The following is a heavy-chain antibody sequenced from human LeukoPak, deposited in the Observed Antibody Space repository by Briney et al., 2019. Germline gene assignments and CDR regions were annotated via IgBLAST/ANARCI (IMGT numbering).Heavy chain of an antibody. CDR3: ARNYDSSGYTAFGY. CDR2: IYYSGST. D-gene: IGHD3-22*01. J-gene: IGHJ4*02. Sequence: KPSETLSLTCTVSGGSISRYYWSWIRQPPGKGLEWIGHIYYSGSTNYNPSLKSRVTISVDTSKSQFSLNLSSVTAADTAVYYCARNYDSSGYTAFGYWGRGTLVTVSS. CDR1: GGSISRYY. V-gene: IGHV4-59*01.